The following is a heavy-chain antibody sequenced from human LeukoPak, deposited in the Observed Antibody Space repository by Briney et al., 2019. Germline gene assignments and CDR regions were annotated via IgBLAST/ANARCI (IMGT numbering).Heavy chain of an antibody. J-gene: IGHJ3*02. CDR1: GGSISSYY. CDR2: IYYSGST. Sequence: PSETLSLTCTVSGGSISSYYWSWIRQPPGKGLEWIGYIYYSGSTNYNPSLKSRVTISVDTSKNQFSLKLSSVTAADTAVYYCARVGCSSTSCYMRDAFDIWGQGTMATVSS. CDR3: ARVGCSSTSCYMRDAFDI. D-gene: IGHD2-2*02. V-gene: IGHV4-59*01.